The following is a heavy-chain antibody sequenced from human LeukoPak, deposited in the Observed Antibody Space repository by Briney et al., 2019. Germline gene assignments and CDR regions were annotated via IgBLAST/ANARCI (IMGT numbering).Heavy chain of an antibody. D-gene: IGHD2-15*01. Sequence: GGSLRLSCASSGFTFSSYGMLWVRKAPGKGLEWVALIWFDGSYKYYVDSVKGRFTISRDNSKNTVYLQMNSLRAEDTALYYCARTTAATHGVFDYWGQGTLVTFSS. J-gene: IGHJ4*02. V-gene: IGHV3-33*01. CDR3: ARTTAATHGVFDY. CDR1: GFTFSSYG. CDR2: IWFDGSYK.